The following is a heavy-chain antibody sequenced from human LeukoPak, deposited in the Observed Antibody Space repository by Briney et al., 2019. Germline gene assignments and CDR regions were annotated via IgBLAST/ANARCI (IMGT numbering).Heavy chain of an antibody. J-gene: IGHJ4*02. CDR2: ISSNGTYI. CDR3: ARESTEVTPGY. D-gene: IGHD4-23*01. CDR1: GFTFSAYG. Sequence: GGSLRLSCAASGFTFSAYGMHWVRLAPGKGLEWVSSISSNGTYIYYADSVKGRFTISRDNAKNTLFLQMNSLRGDDTAVYYCARESTEVTPGYWGQGTLVTVSS. V-gene: IGHV3-21*01.